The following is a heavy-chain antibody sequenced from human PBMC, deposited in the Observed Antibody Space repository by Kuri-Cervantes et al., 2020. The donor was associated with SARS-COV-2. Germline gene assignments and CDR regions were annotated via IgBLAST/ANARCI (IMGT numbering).Heavy chain of an antibody. CDR2: ISGSGGST. D-gene: IGHD6-6*01. CDR3: ARDVGGRSSL. J-gene: IGHJ3*01. Sequence: GGSLRLSCAASGFTFSSYAMSWVRQAPGKGLEWVSAISGSGGSTYYADSVKGRFTISRDNAKNTLYLQMNSLRTDDTAVYYCARDVGGRSSLWGQGTMVTVSS. V-gene: IGHV3-23*01. CDR1: GFTFSSYA.